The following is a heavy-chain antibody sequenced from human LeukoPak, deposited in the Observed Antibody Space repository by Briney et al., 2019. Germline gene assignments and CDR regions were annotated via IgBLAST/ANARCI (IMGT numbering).Heavy chain of an antibody. J-gene: IGHJ4*02. CDR2: INHSGST. CDR3: ARRRVYAFEFDY. V-gene: IGHV4-34*01. D-gene: IGHD2-8*01. Sequence: SETLSLTCAVYGGSFSGYYWSWIREPPGKGLEWIGEINHSGSTNYNPSLKSRVTISVDTSKNQFSLKLSSVTAADTAVYYCARRRVYAFEFDYWGQGTLVTVSS. CDR1: GGSFSGYY.